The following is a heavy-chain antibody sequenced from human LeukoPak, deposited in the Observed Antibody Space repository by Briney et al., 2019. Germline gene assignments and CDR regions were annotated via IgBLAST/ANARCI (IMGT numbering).Heavy chain of an antibody. V-gene: IGHV1-18*01. D-gene: IGHD1-26*01. CDR1: GYTFTSYG. Sequence: GASVKVSCKASGYTFTSYGISWVRQAPGQGLEWMGWISAYNGNTNYAQKLQGRVTMTTDTSTSTAYMELRSLRSDDTAVYYCARDRRVGATEQSFDYWGQGTLVTVSS. CDR3: ARDRRVGATEQSFDY. CDR2: ISAYNGNT. J-gene: IGHJ4*02.